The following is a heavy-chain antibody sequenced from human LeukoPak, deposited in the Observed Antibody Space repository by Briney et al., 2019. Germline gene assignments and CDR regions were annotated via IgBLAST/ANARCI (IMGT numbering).Heavy chain of an antibody. CDR2: IYYSGST. CDR1: GGSISSYY. J-gene: IGHJ6*02. CDR3: ARRSRADYGGNVKNYGTDV. Sequence: PSETLSLTCTVSGGSISSYYWSWIRQPPGKGLEWIGYIYYSGSTNYNPSLKSRVTTSVDTSKNQFSLKLRSVTAADTAVYYCARRSRADYGGNVKNYGTDVWGQGTTVTVSS. D-gene: IGHD4-23*01. V-gene: IGHV4-59*08.